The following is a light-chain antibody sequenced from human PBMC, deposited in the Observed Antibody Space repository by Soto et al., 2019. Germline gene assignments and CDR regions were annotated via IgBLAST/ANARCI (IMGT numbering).Light chain of an antibody. CDR2: GAS. Sequence: EVMVTQSPGTLSLSPGERATLSCRASQSVSSSYLAWYQQKPGQAPRLLIYGASSRATGIPDRFSGSGSGTDFTLTISRLDTEKMAEYFCEQYGSSPLT. CDR1: QSVSSSY. CDR3: EQYGSSPLT. J-gene: IGKJ4*01. V-gene: IGKV3-20*01.